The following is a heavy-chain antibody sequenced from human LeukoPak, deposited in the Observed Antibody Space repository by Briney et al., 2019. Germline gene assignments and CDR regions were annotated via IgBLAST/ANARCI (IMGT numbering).Heavy chain of an antibody. CDR3: ARDSRIRRDAFDI. D-gene: IGHD2/OR15-2a*01. CDR1: GGYISSSSYY. J-gene: IGHJ3*02. V-gene: IGHV4-39*07. CDR2: INYSGSN. Sequence: SETLSLTCTVSGGYISSSSYYWGWVRQPPGKGLEGIGSINYSGSNYYNPSLKSRVTISVDTSKNQFSLKLSSVTAADTAVYYCARDSRIRRDAFDIWGQGTMVTVSS.